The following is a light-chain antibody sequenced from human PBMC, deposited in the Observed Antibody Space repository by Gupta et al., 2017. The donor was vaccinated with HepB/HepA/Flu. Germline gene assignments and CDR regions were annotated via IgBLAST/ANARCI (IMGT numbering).Light chain of an antibody. CDR3: QQSYRNPRT. CDR1: QSINSY. V-gene: IGKV1-39*01. Sequence: DIQMTQSPSSLSASVGDRVTITCRPSQSINSYLNWYQHEPGKAPKLLIYAASTLQSGVPSRFSGTGSGTDFTLTISSLQPEDFATYYCQQSYRNPRTLGQGTKVEIK. J-gene: IGKJ1*01. CDR2: AAS.